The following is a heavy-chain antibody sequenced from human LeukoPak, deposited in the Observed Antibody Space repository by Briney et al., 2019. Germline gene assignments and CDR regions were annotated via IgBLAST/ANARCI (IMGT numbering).Heavy chain of an antibody. CDR3: ARDGGDYMAEYFQH. CDR1: GGTFSSYA. V-gene: IGHV1-69*04. Sequence: ASVKVSCKASGGTFSSYAISWVRQAPGRGLEWMGRIIPIFGIANYAQKFQGRVTITADKSTSTAYMELSSLRSEDTAVYYCARDGGDYMAEYFQHWGQGTLVTVSS. CDR2: IIPIFGIA. D-gene: IGHD4-17*01. J-gene: IGHJ1*01.